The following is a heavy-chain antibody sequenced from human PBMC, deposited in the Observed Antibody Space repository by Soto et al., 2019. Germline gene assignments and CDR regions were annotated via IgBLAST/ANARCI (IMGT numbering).Heavy chain of an antibody. V-gene: IGHV4-30-4*01. J-gene: IGHJ4*02. CDR3: ATMGTPATGLYYFDY. D-gene: IGHD1-7*01. CDR2: ISYSGST. Sequence: SETLSLTCTVSGGSISSGNYYWSWIRQPPGRGLEWIGFISYSGSTYYNASLKSRVTISVDTSKNQFSLNLSFVTAADTAVYYCATMGTPATGLYYFDYWGQGTLVTVSS. CDR1: GGSISSGNYY.